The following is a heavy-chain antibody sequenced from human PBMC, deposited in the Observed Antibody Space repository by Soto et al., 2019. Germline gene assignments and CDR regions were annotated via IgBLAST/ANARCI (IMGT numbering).Heavy chain of an antibody. CDR3: ARDYGGTALDY. J-gene: IGHJ4*02. D-gene: IGHD2-15*01. CDR1: SGSFSGYY. Sequence: SETLSLTCTVYSGSFSGYYWSWIRQPPGKGLEWIGEINHGGSTNYNPSLKSRVTISVDTSKNQFSLKLSSVTAADTAVYYCARDYGGTALDYWGQGTLVTVSS. V-gene: IGHV4-34*01. CDR2: INHGGST.